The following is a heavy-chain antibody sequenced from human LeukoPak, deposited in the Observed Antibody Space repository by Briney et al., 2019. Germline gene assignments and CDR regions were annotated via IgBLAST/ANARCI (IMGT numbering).Heavy chain of an antibody. CDR2: IYYSGST. CDR1: GGSISSYY. J-gene: IGHJ4*02. V-gene: IGHV4-59*08. Sequence: PSETLSLTCTVSGGSISSYYWSWLRQPPGKGLEWIGYIYYSGSTNYNPSLKSRVTISVDTSKNQFSLKLSSVTAADTAVYYCARQRRWLDYWGQGTLVTVSS. CDR3: ARQRRWLDY.